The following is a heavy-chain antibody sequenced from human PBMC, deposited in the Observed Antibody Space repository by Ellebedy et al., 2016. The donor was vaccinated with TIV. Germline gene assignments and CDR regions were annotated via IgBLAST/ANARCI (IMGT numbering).Heavy chain of an antibody. CDR3: ARDAGALSLDYHFWSGYGLPPDY. Sequence: GESLKISCAASGFTFSSYGLHWVRQAPGKGLEWVAVIWFDGTNEYYADSVKGRFTISRDTSKNTLYLQMGRLRAEDTAVYYCARDAGALSLDYHFWSGYGLPPDYWGQGTLVTVSS. J-gene: IGHJ4*02. V-gene: IGHV3-33*01. CDR2: IWFDGTNE. D-gene: IGHD3-3*01. CDR1: GFTFSSYG.